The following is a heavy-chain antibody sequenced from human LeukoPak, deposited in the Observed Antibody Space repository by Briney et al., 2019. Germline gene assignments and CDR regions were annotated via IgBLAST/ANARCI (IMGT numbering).Heavy chain of an antibody. J-gene: IGHJ6*03. Sequence: SQTLSLTCTVSGDSVSSGSNYWSWIRQPAGKGLEWIGRIYNSWTTNYNPSLKSRVTISVDTSKNQFSLKLSSVTAADTAVYYCARVPRGSTVGTLPYFYYYMDVWGKGTTVIVSS. CDR1: GDSVSSGSNY. CDR3: ARVPRGSTVGTLPYFYYYMDV. V-gene: IGHV4-61*02. D-gene: IGHD1-26*01. CDR2: IYNSWTT.